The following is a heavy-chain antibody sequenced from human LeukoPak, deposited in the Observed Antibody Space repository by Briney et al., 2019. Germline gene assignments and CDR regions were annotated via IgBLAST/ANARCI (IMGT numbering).Heavy chain of an antibody. CDR2: INNVASHI. J-gene: IGHJ4*02. Sequence: GGSLRLSCAASGFTFSSYSMNWVRQAPGKGLEWVSSINNVASHIYYAHSVKGRFTISRDNAKNSLYLQMNSLSDEDTAVYYCARDPTQYLRYGHFDYWGQGTLVTVSS. V-gene: IGHV3-21*01. CDR1: GFTFSSYS. CDR3: ARDPTQYLRYGHFDY. D-gene: IGHD5/OR15-5a*01.